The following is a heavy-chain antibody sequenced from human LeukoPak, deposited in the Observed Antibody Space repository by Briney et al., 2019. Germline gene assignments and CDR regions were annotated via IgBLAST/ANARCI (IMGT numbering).Heavy chain of an antibody. CDR2: INPNSGGT. CDR1: GYTFTGYY. D-gene: IGHD5-18*01. CDR3: ARGRTGYSYGYEY. Sequence: GASVKVSCKASGYTFTGYYMHWVRQAPGQGLEWMGWINPNSGGTNYAQKFQGRVTMTRDTSISTAYMELSRLRSDDTAVYYCARGRTGYSYGYEYWGQGTLVTVSS. V-gene: IGHV1-2*02. J-gene: IGHJ4*02.